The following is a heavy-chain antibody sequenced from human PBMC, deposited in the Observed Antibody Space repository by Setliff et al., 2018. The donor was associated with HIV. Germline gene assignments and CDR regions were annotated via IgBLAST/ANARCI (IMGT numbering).Heavy chain of an antibody. D-gene: IGHD3-10*01. CDR2: INHSGST. J-gene: IGHJ4*02. CDR3: AGLSRRGLDY. V-gene: IGHV4-34*01. CDR1: GGSFSGYY. Sequence: SETLSLTCAVYGGSFSGYYWSWIRQPPGKGLEWIGEINHSGSTNYNPSLKSRVTISVDTSKNQFSLKLSSVTAADTAVYYCAGLSRRGLDYWGQGTLVTVSS.